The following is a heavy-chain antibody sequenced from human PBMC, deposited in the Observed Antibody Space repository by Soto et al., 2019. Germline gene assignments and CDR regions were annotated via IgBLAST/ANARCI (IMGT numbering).Heavy chain of an antibody. CDR3: ARDPSLYYYDSSGYFD. CDR2: ISSSGSTI. Sequence: PGGSLRLSCAASGFTFSSYEMNWVRQAPGKGLEWVSYISSSGSTIYYADSVKGRFTISRDNAKNSLYLQMNSLRAEDTAVYYCARDPSLYYYDSSGYFDWGQGTLVTVSS. J-gene: IGHJ4*02. D-gene: IGHD3-22*01. V-gene: IGHV3-48*03. CDR1: GFTFSSYE.